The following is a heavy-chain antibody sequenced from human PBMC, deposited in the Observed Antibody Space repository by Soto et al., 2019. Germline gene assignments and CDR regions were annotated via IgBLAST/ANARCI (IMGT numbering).Heavy chain of an antibody. CDR2: INAGNGNT. J-gene: IGHJ4*02. CDR3: ARDMGFGLSDY. D-gene: IGHD3-10*01. Sequence: ASVKVSCKASGYTFTSYAMDWVRQAPGQRLEWMGWINAGNGNTKYSQKFQGRVTITRDTSASTAYMELSSLRSEGTAVYYCARDMGFGLSDYWGQGTLVTVSS. CDR1: GYTFTSYA. V-gene: IGHV1-3*01.